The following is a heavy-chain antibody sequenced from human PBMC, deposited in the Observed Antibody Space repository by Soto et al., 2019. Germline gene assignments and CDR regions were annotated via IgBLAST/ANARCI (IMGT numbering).Heavy chain of an antibody. J-gene: IGHJ4*02. CDR2: IHSDANT. V-gene: IGHV3-53*01. D-gene: IGHD2-2*01. CDR1: GFNVSSNS. Sequence: GGSLRLSCAASGFNVSSNSMNWVRQAPGKGLEWLSLIHSDANTKYADSVKGRFTISRDSSENTVYLQMNSLRAEDTAVYYCAREHSIIIPAGSDFWGKGTLVTVSS. CDR3: AREHSIIIPAGSDF.